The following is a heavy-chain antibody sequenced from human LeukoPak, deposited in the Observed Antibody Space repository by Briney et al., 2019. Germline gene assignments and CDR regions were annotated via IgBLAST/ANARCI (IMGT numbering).Heavy chain of an antibody. D-gene: IGHD4-17*01. J-gene: IGHJ3*02. V-gene: IGHV1-69*02. CDR2: IIPILGIA. CDR3: ARSAYGDYPAAAFDI. Sequence: ASVKVSCKASGGTFSSYTISWVRQAPGQGLEWMGRIIPILGIANYAQKFQGRVTITADKSTSTAYMELSGLRSEDTAVYYCARSAYGDYPAAAFDIWGQGTMVTVSS. CDR1: GGTFSSYT.